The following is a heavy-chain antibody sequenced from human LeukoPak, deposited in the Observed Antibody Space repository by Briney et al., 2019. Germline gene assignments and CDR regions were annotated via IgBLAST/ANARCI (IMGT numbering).Heavy chain of an antibody. CDR1: GGSISSGRYY. Sequence: PSQTLSLTCTVSGGSISSGRYYWTWIRQPAGKGLEWIGRLYTNDNTNYNPSLESRVSISVDTSQSQFYLQLTSVTAADTAVYFCARGVVTDDYYMDVWGKGTTVIVSS. CDR2: LYTNDNT. V-gene: IGHV4-61*02. CDR3: ARGVVTDDYYMDV. J-gene: IGHJ6*03. D-gene: IGHD2-21*02.